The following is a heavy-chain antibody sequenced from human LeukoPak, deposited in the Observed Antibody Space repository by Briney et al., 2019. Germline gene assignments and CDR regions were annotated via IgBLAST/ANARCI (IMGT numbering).Heavy chain of an antibody. CDR1: GFTFSSYW. CDR2: ISYDGSNK. CDR3: AKDRPYYYDSSGYYDY. V-gene: IGHV3-30*18. D-gene: IGHD3-22*01. J-gene: IGHJ4*02. Sequence: PGGSLRLSCAASGFTFSSYWMSWVRQAPGKGLEWVAVISYDGSNKYYADSVKGRFTISRDNSKNTLYLQMNSLRAEDTAVYYCAKDRPYYYDSSGYYDYWGQGTLVTVSS.